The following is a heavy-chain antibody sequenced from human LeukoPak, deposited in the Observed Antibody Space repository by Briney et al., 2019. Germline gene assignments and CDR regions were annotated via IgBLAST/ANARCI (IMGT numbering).Heavy chain of an antibody. Sequence: ASVKVSCEASGYTFTSHGLSWARQAPGQGLEWMGWISIYSGNTNYAQKFQDRISMTTDTSTSTAYMELRSLKSDDTAVYYCARAIPIFGVVNHYYYGMDVWGQGTTVTVSS. D-gene: IGHD3-3*01. CDR3: ARAIPIFGVVNHYYYGMDV. CDR1: GYTFTSHG. V-gene: IGHV1-18*01. J-gene: IGHJ6*02. CDR2: ISIYSGNT.